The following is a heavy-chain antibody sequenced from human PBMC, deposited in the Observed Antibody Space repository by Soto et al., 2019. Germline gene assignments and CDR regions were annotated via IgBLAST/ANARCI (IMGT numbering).Heavy chain of an antibody. CDR2: INHSGNT. V-gene: IGHV4-34*01. CDR3: ARDRGEFDA. CDR1: GASLSDNY. D-gene: IGHD2-21*01. Sequence: ESLSPTCSVYGASLSDNYCNWLRQPPGKGLEWIGEINHSGNTNYNPSLRSRVTISIDTSKNQLSLNLRSVSAADTAVYYCARDRGEFDAWGQGTTVTVS. J-gene: IGHJ5*02.